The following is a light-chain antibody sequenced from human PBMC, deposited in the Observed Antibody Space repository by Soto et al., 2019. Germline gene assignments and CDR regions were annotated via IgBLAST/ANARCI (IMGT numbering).Light chain of an antibody. CDR3: QQYNSYET. V-gene: IGKV1-5*01. Sequence: DIQMTQSPSTLSASVGDRVTITCRASQSISSWLAWYQQKPGKAPKLLIYDASSLESGVPSRFSGSGSGTEFTLTSSSLQPDDFATYYCQQYNSYETFGQGTKVEIK. CDR2: DAS. CDR1: QSISSW. J-gene: IGKJ1*01.